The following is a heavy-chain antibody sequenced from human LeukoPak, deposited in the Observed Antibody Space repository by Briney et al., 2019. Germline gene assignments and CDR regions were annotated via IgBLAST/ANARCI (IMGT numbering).Heavy chain of an antibody. CDR1: GFTFSSYW. V-gene: IGHV3-7*01. CDR3: ARDLVEYSSSAGDY. Sequence: GGSLRLSCAASGFTFSSYWMSWVRQAPGKGLEWVANIKQDGSEKYYVDSVKGRFTISRDKAKNSLYLQMNSLRAEDTAVYYCARDLVEYSSSAGDYWGQGTLVTVSS. J-gene: IGHJ4*02. CDR2: IKQDGSEK. D-gene: IGHD6-6*01.